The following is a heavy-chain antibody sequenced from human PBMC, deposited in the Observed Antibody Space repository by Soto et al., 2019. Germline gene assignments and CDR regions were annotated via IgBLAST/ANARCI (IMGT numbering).Heavy chain of an antibody. CDR1: GYSFINHW. V-gene: IGHV5-51*01. CDR3: ARQPLGYDSSAYSN. CDR2: IYPGDSDT. D-gene: IGHD3-22*01. J-gene: IGHJ4*02. Sequence: GESLKISCAASGYSFINHWIGWVRQMPGKGLEWMGIIYPGDSDTKYSPSFQGQVTISADKSISTAYLQWSSLKASDTAMYYCARQPLGYDSSAYSNWGQGTLVTVSS.